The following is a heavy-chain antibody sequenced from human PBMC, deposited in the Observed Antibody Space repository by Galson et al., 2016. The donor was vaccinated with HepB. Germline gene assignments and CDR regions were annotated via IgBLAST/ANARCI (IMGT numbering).Heavy chain of an antibody. CDR3: AKEEGCLERDGELLQGIDY. CDR2: ISARGSRT. Sequence: SLRLSCAGSGFTFSEYAMSWVRQAPGKGLECVSLISARGSRTYFARPLKGRFSISRDNSKNTLYLQMNSLRPEDTATYYCAKEEGCLERDGELLQGIDYWGQGALVTVSS. CDR1: GFTFSEYA. D-gene: IGHD3-10*01. J-gene: IGHJ4*02. V-gene: IGHV3-23*01.